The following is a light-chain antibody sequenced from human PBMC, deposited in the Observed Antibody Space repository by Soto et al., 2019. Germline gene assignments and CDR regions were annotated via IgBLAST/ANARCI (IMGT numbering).Light chain of an antibody. Sequence: AIQLTQSPSSLSASVGDRVTITCRASQGISSALAWYQQKPGKAPKLLIYDASSLESGVPSRFSGSGSGTDFTLTISSLQPEDFATYYCQQFNNYSQITFGQGTRLEIK. CDR3: QQFNNYSQIT. CDR2: DAS. CDR1: QGISSA. J-gene: IGKJ5*01. V-gene: IGKV1D-13*01.